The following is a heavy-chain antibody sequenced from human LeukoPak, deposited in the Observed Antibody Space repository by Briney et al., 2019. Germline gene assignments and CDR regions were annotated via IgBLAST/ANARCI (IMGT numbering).Heavy chain of an antibody. CDR2: IYTSGST. D-gene: IGHD4-17*01. CDR1: GGSISSASYY. J-gene: IGHJ4*02. Sequence: SETLSLTCTVSGGSISSASYYWSWIRQPAGKGLQWIGRIYTSGSTYYNPSLKSRVTISVDTSKNQFSLKLSSVTAADTAVYYCAREREGPYGYLDYWGQGILVTVSS. V-gene: IGHV4-61*02. CDR3: AREREGPYGYLDY.